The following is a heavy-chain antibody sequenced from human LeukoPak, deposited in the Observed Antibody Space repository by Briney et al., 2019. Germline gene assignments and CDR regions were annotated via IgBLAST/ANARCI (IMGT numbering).Heavy chain of an antibody. CDR3: ARVGSSWGTYDYGGQRRGLYY. CDR2: IKQDGSEK. J-gene: IGHJ4*02. Sequence: PGGSLRLSCAASGFTFSSYWMQWVRQAPGKGLEWVANIKQDGSEKYYADSVKGRFTISRDNSKNALYLQMNSLRAEDTAVYYCARVGSSWGTYDYGGQRRGLYYWGQGTLVTVSS. CDR1: GFTFSSYW. V-gene: IGHV3-7*01. D-gene: IGHD4-23*01.